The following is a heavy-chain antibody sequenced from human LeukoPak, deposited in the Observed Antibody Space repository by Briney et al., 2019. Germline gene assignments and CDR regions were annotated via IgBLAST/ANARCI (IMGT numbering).Heavy chain of an antibody. D-gene: IGHD2-15*01. CDR2: IYYSGST. CDR1: GGSISSGDYY. CDR3: ATANFDCSGGSCYSYYFDY. Sequence: SETLSLTCTVSGGSISSGDYYWSWIRQPPGKGLEWIGYIYYSGSTYYNPSLKSRVTISVDTSKNQFSLKLSSVTAADTAVYYCATANFDCSGGSCYSYYFDYWSQGTLVTVSS. V-gene: IGHV4-30-4*01. J-gene: IGHJ4*02.